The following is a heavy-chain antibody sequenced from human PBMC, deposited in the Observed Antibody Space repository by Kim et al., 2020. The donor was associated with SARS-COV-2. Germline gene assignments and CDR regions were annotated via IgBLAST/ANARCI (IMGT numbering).Heavy chain of an antibody. V-gene: IGHV5-51*01. CDR3: ARSNDFWSGYPYPFDY. CDR2: IYPGDSDT. Sequence: GESLKISCKGSGYSFTSYWIGWVRQMPGKGLEWMGIIYPGDSDTRYSPSFQGQVTISADKSISTAYLQWSSLKASDTAMYYCARSNDFWSGYPYPFDYWGQGTLVPVSS. D-gene: IGHD3-3*01. J-gene: IGHJ4*02. CDR1: GYSFTSYW.